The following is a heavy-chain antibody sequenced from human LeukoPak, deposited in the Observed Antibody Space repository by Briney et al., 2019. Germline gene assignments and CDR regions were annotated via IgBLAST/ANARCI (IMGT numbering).Heavy chain of an antibody. V-gene: IGHV3-48*03. CDR2: ISSSGSTI. Sequence: GGSLRLSRAASGFTFISYEMNWVRQAPGKGLEWVSYISSSGSTIYYADSVKGRFTISRDNAKNSLYLQMNSLRAEDTAVYYCARALLSKLYYFDYWGQGALVTVSS. CDR3: ARALLSKLYYFDY. D-gene: IGHD2-21*01. J-gene: IGHJ4*02. CDR1: GFTFISYE.